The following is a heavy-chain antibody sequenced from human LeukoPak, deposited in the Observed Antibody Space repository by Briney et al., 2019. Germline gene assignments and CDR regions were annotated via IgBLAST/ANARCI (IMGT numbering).Heavy chain of an antibody. CDR2: ISSSGSII. CDR3: AKGLFTDIAVAGY. J-gene: IGHJ4*02. D-gene: IGHD6-19*01. V-gene: IGHV3-11*01. CDR1: GFTFSDCY. Sequence: GGSLRLSCAASGFTFSDCYMSWIRQAPGKGLEWVSYISSSGSIIYYADSVTGRFTISRDNAKNSLYLQMNSLRAEDTAVYYCAKGLFTDIAVAGYWGQGTPVTVSS.